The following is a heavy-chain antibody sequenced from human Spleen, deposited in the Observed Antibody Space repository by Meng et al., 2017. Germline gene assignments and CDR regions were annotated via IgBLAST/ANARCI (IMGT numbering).Heavy chain of an antibody. J-gene: IGHJ4*02. CDR1: GFTFSDYA. D-gene: IGHD6-19*01. CDR3: AKDQVSGSSGWYSGY. CDR2: ISGSGGST. Sequence: GGSLRLSCAASGFTFSDYAMSWVRQAPGKGLEWVSAISGSGGSTYYADSVKGRFTISRDNSKNTLSLQMKSLRAEDTAVYYCAKDQVSGSSGWYSGYWGQGTLVTVSS. V-gene: IGHV3-23*01.